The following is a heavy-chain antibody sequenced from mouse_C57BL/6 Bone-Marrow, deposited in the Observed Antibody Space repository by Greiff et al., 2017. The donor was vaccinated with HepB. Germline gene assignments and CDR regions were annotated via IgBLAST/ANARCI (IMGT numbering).Heavy chain of an antibody. J-gene: IGHJ3*01. Sequence: VQLQQPGAELVKPGASVKMSCKASGYTFTSYWITWVKQRPGQGLEWIGDIYPGSGSTNYNEKFKGKATLTVDTASSTAYMQLSSLTSEDSAVYYCARSTPGFAYWGQGTLVTVSS. CDR3: ARSTPGFAY. V-gene: IGHV1-55*01. CDR1: GYTFTSYW. CDR2: IYPGSGST. D-gene: IGHD1-1*01.